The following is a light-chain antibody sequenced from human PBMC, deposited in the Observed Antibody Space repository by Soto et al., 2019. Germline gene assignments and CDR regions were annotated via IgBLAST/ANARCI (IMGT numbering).Light chain of an antibody. CDR2: GVS. CDR1: QSVSSK. J-gene: IGKJ1*01. Sequence: EIVMTQSPATLSVSPGERATLSCRASQSVSSKLAWFQQKPGQAPSLLIYGVSTRATGVPVRFSGSGSGSELTLTINILQSEDFEFYVCQQYKNGASATFGQGTKVDIK. V-gene: IGKV3-15*01. CDR3: QQYKNGASAT.